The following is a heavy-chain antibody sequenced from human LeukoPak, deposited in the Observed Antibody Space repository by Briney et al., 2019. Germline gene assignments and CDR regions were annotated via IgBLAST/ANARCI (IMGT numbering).Heavy chain of an antibody. D-gene: IGHD3-10*01. Sequence: SETLSLTCTVSGGSISSSSYYWGWIRQPPGKGLEWIGSIYYSGSTYYNPSLKSRVTISVDTSKNQFSLKLSSVTAADTAVYYCARLSYYYGSGTHYWGQGTLVTVSS. CDR1: GGSISSSSYY. CDR2: IYYSGST. V-gene: IGHV4-39*01. J-gene: IGHJ4*02. CDR3: ARLSYYYGSGTHY.